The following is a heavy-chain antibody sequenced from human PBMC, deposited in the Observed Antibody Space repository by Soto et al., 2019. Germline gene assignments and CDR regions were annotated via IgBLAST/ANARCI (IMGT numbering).Heavy chain of an antibody. V-gene: IGHV1-18*01. J-gene: IGHJ6*02. CDR3: AREGGLRYFDWLSLPSRGGHYYGMDV. D-gene: IGHD3-9*01. CDR1: GYTFTSYG. Sequence: ASVKVSCKASGYTFTSYGISWVRQAPGQGLEWMGWISAYNGNTNYAQKLQGRVTMTTDTSTSTAYMELRSLRSDDTAVYYCAREGGLRYFDWLSLPSRGGHYYGMDVWGQGTTVTVSS. CDR2: ISAYNGNT.